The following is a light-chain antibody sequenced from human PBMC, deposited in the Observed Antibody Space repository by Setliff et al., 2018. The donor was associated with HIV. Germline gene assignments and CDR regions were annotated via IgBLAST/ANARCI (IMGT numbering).Light chain of an antibody. CDR3: CSYAGSYTYV. CDR1: SSDVGGYNY. CDR2: DVS. J-gene: IGLJ1*01. Sequence: LTQPRSVSGSPGQSVTISCTGTSSDVGGYNYVSWYQQHPGKAPKLMIYDVSKRPSGVPDRFSGSRSGNTASLTISGLQAEDEADYYCCSYAGSYTYVFGTGTKV. V-gene: IGLV2-11*01.